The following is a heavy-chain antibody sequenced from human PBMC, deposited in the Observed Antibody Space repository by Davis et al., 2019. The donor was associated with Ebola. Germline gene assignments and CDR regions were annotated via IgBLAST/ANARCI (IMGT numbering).Heavy chain of an antibody. CDR2: MDPNSGNT. CDR1: GYTFTSYY. CDR3: ARVRPELVSNWFDP. V-gene: IGHV1-8*01. D-gene: IGHD6-13*01. J-gene: IGHJ5*02. Sequence: ASVKVSCKASGYTFTSYYINWVRQATGQGLEWMGWMDPNSGNTGYAQKFQGRVTMTRDTSMSTVFMDLSSLRSDDTAVYYCARVRPELVSNWFDPWGQGTLVTVSS.